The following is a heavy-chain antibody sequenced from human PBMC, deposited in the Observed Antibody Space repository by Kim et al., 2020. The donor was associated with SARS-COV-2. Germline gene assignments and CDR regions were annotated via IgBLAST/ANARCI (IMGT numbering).Heavy chain of an antibody. CDR2: ISSSSSYI. CDR1: GFTFSSYS. V-gene: IGHV3-21*01. Sequence: GGSLRLSCAASGFTFSSYSMNWVRQAPGKGLEWVSSISSSSSYIYYADSVKGRFTISRDNAKNSLYLQMNSLRAEDTAVYYCARGAWGFGVPHIWMFYFDYWGQGTLVTVSS. CDR3: ARGAWGFGVPHIWMFYFDY. D-gene: IGHD3-3*01. J-gene: IGHJ4*02.